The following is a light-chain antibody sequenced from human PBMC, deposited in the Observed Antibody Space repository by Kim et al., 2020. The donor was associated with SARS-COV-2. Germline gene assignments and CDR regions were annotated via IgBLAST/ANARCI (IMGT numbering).Light chain of an antibody. CDR1: NIGSKT. V-gene: IGLV3-21*03. J-gene: IGLJ2*01. CDR2: DDT. CDR3: QVWDNDNDLVV. Sequence: APGKTATITCGGNNIGSKTVHWYRQTPGQAPVLVVYDDTDRASGIPDRFSGSNSGNTATLTVTRVEGGDEADYYCQVWDNDNDLVVFGGGTQLTVL.